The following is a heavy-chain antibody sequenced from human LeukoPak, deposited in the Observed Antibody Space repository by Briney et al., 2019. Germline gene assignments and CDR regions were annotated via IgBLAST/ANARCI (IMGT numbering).Heavy chain of an antibody. J-gene: IGHJ4*02. V-gene: IGHV3-23*01. CDR1: ISLYRFA. CDR2: ISGSGGST. D-gene: IGHD1-26*01. Sequence: GSLRLFCSTSWISLYRFAINLVRPASGEGLEWVSGISGSGGSTYYADSVKGRFTISRDNFKNTVHLQMNSLRAEDTAVYYCANDATPYYSRQGTLVTVSS. CDR3: ANDATPYY.